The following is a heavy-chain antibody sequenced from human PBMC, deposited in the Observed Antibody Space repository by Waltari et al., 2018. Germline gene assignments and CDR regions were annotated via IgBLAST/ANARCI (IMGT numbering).Heavy chain of an antibody. CDR1: GFTFSSYA. CDR3: AKNWGDYGLFDY. J-gene: IGHJ4*02. CDR2: ISGSGGST. D-gene: IGHD4-17*01. Sequence: EVQLLESGGGLVQPGGSLRLSCAASGFTFSSYAMSWVRQAPGKGLEWVSAISGSGGSTYYADSVKGRFTISRDNSKNTLYLQMNSLRAEDTAIYYCAKNWGDYGLFDYWGQGTLVTVSS. V-gene: IGHV3-23*01.